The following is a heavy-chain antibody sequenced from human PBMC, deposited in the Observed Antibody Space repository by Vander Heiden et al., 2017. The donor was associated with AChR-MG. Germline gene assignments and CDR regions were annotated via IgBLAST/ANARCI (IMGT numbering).Heavy chain of an antibody. Sequence: QVQLQQWGAGLLKPSETLSLTCAVYGGSFSGYYWSWIRQPPGKGLEWIGEINHSGSTNYNPSLKSRVTISVDTSKNQFSLKLSSVTAADTAVYYCARVSPPYSSSWYPRLGMDVWGQGTTVTVSS. CDR1: GGSFSGYY. V-gene: IGHV4-34*01. CDR2: INHSGST. CDR3: ARVSPPYSSSWYPRLGMDV. D-gene: IGHD6-13*01. J-gene: IGHJ6*02.